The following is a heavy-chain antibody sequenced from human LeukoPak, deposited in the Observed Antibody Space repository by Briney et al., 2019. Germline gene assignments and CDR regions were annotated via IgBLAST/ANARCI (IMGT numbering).Heavy chain of an antibody. Sequence: ASVKVSCKASGYTFTSYYMHWVRQAPGQGLEWMGIINPSGGSTSYAQKFQGRVTMTRDTSTSTVYMELSSLRSEDTAVYYCARGPDRLELRRAWFDPWGQGTLVTVSS. CDR2: INPSGGST. CDR3: ARGPDRLELRRAWFDP. J-gene: IGHJ5*02. D-gene: IGHD1-7*01. V-gene: IGHV1-46*01. CDR1: GYTFTSYY.